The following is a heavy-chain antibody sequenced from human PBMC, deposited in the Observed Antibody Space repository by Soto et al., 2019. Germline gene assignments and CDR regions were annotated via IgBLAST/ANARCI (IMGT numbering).Heavy chain of an antibody. CDR3: ARRPEYCGGECYSAPDY. D-gene: IGHD2-21*01. CDR1: GYSFINYW. Sequence: PGESLKISCKGSGYSFINYWIGWVRQMPGKGLEWMGIIYPGDSDTRYSPSFQGQVTISADKSISTAYLQWSSLKASDTAIYYCARRPEYCGGECYSAPDYWGQGTLVTVSS. J-gene: IGHJ4*02. V-gene: IGHV5-51*01. CDR2: IYPGDSDT.